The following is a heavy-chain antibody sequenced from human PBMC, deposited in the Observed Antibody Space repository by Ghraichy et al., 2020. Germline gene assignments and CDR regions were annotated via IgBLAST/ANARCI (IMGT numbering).Heavy chain of an antibody. V-gene: IGHV4-30-4*01. CDR3: ARDLIFYDSGGYYPAYFDY. D-gene: IGHD3-22*01. CDR1: GGSISSDDYY. CDR2: IYHSGST. J-gene: IGHJ4*02. Sequence: SETLSLTCTVSGGSISSDDYYWSWIRQPPGKGLEWIGHIYHSGSTYYNPSLKSRVTISVEKPKNQFSLKLSSVTAADTAVYYCARDLIFYDSGGYYPAYFDYWGQGMLVTVSS.